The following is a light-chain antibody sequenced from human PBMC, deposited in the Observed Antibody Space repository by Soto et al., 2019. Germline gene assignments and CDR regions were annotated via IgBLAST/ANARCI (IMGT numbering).Light chain of an antibody. CDR2: EVN. CDR3: ASFRSGTILV. V-gene: IGLV2-14*01. CDR1: RSDIGDYNF. J-gene: IGLJ6*01. Sequence: QSALTQPASVSGSPGQSVTISCTGPRSDIGDYNFISWYQQSPGKAPRLLIYEVNNRPSGVSRRFSGSKAGNTASLTISGLLEDDDADYFCASFRSGTILVFGSGTQLTVL.